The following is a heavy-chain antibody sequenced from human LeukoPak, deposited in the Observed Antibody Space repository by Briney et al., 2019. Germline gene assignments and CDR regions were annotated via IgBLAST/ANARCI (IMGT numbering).Heavy chain of an antibody. CDR3: ARQCRSSSCHGDYFDY. V-gene: IGHV1-2*02. J-gene: IGHJ4*02. CDR1: GYTFTGYY. CDR2: INPNSGGT. Sequence: ASVKVSCKASGYTFTGYYMHWVRQAPGQGLEWMGWINPNSGGTNYAQKFQGRVTMTRDTSISTAYMELSRLRSDDTAVYYCARQCRSSSCHGDYFDYWGQGTLVTVSS. D-gene: IGHD6-13*01.